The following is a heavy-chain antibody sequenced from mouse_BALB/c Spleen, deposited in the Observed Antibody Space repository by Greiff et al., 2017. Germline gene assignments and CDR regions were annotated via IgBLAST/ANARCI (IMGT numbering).Heavy chain of an antibody. CDR2: ISYSGST. CDR1: GYSITSDYA. Sequence: EVQLQESGPGLVKPSQSLSLTCTVTGYSITSDYAWNWIRQFPGNKLEWMGYISYSGSTSYNPSLKSRISITRDTSKNQFFLQLNSVTTEDTATYYCARLLTHYGSTRNYWGQGTSVTVSS. CDR3: ARLLTHYGSTRNY. V-gene: IGHV3-2*02. J-gene: IGHJ4*01. D-gene: IGHD1-1*01.